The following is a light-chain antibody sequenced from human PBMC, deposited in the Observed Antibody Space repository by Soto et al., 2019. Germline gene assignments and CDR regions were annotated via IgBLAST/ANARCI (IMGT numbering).Light chain of an antibody. CDR1: QSISSY. Sequence: DIPMTQSPSSLSASVGDRVTITCRASQSISSYLNWYHQKPGKAPKLLIYAASSLQSGVPSRFSGSGSGTNFTLTISSLNPEVFATYYCQQSYSTPYTFGQGTKLEIK. V-gene: IGKV1-39*01. CDR3: QQSYSTPYT. CDR2: AAS. J-gene: IGKJ2*01.